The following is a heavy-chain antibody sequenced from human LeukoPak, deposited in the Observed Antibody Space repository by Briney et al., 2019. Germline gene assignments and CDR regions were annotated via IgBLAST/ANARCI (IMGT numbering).Heavy chain of an antibody. CDR3: ARDLLAYCGGDCYSHWFDP. Sequence: HPGGSLRLSCATSGFTFSIYWMSWVRQAPGKGLEWVANIKLDGTEKYYVDSVKGRFTISRDNAKNSLYLQMNSLRAEDTAVYYCARDLLAYCGGDCYSHWFDPWGQGTLVTVSS. J-gene: IGHJ5*02. CDR2: IKLDGTEK. V-gene: IGHV3-7*01. D-gene: IGHD2-21*02. CDR1: GFTFSIYW.